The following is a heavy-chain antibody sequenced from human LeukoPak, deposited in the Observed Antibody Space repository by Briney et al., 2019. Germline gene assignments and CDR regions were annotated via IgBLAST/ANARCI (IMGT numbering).Heavy chain of an antibody. CDR3: ARGDRITMVRGVIMGGGYYYGMDV. Sequence: GGSLRLSCAASGFTFSDYYMSWVRQAPGKGLEWVAVISYDGSNKYYADSVKGRFTISRDNSKNTLYLQMNSLRAEDTAVYYCARGDRITMVRGVIMGGGYYYGMDVWGQGTTVTVSS. CDR2: ISYDGSNK. J-gene: IGHJ6*02. V-gene: IGHV3-30*03. D-gene: IGHD3-10*01. CDR1: GFTFSDYY.